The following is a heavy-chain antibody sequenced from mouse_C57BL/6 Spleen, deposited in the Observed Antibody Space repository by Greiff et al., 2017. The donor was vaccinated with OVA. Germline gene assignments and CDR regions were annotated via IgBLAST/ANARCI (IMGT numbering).Heavy chain of an antibody. D-gene: IGHD3-2*02. CDR2: IYPGSGST. J-gene: IGHJ2*01. CDR3: ARDSSGYVYFDY. V-gene: IGHV1-55*01. CDR1: GYTFTSYW. Sequence: VQLQQSGAELVKPGASVKMSCKASGYTFTSYWITWVKQRPGQGLEWIGDIYPGSGSTNYNEKFKSKATLTVDTSSSTAYMQLSSLTSEDSAVYYCARDSSGYVYFDYWGQGTTLTVSS.